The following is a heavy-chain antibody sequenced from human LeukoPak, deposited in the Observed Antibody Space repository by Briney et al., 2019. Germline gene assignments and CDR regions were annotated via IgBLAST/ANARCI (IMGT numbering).Heavy chain of an antibody. CDR3: ASDRQWLVRGENY. CDR1: GFTFSSYS. CDR2: ISSSSSYI. J-gene: IGHJ4*02. Sequence: GGSLRLSCAASGFTFSSYSMNWVRQAPGKGLGWVSSISSSSSYIYYADSVKGRFTISRDNAKNSLYLQMNSLRAEDTAVYYCASDRQWLVRGENYWGQGTLVTVSS. V-gene: IGHV3-21*01. D-gene: IGHD6-19*01.